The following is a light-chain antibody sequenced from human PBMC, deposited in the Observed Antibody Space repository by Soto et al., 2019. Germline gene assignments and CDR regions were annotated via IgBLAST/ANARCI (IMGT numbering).Light chain of an antibody. J-gene: IGKJ3*01. CDR3: HQSCNWPFT. CDR2: DAS. Sequence: EIVLTQSPATLSLSPGERATLSCRASQSVSSYLSWYQQKPGQAPRLPIIDASNRDTGIPARFSGSGSGTDFTLTISSLEPEDFAVYYCHQSCNWPFTFGPGTKVDIK. V-gene: IGKV3-11*01. CDR1: QSVSSY.